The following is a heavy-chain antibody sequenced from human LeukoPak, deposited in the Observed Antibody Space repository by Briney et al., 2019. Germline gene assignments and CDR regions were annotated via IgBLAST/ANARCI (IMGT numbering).Heavy chain of an antibody. CDR1: GGSISSYY. CDR3: ATRVGFGELSYYYYGMDV. Sequence: PSETLSLTCTVSGGSISSYYWSWIRQPPGKGLEWIGYIYYSGSTNYNPSLKSRVTISVDTSKNQFSLKLSSVTAADTAVYYCATRVGFGELSYYYYGMDVWGQGTTVTVSS. D-gene: IGHD3-10*01. V-gene: IGHV4-59*08. CDR2: IYYSGST. J-gene: IGHJ6*02.